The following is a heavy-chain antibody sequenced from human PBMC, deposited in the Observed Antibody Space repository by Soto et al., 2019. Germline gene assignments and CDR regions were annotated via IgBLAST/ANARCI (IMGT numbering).Heavy chain of an antibody. D-gene: IGHD6-13*01. CDR1: GYTFTSYG. Sequence: QVQLVQSGAEVKKPGASVKVSCKASGYTFTSYGISWVRQAPGQGLEWMGWISAYNGNPNYAQKLQGRDTMTTDTATSQAAMELRSLRPDDTAVYYCARDTGSSGDPNWFDPWGQGTLVTVSA. V-gene: IGHV1-18*01. CDR3: ARDTGSSGDPNWFDP. CDR2: ISAYNGNP. J-gene: IGHJ5*02.